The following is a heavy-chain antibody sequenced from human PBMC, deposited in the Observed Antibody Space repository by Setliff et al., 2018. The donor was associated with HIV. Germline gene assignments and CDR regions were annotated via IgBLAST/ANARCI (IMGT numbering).Heavy chain of an antibody. CDR2: IYTSGST. J-gene: IGHJ4*02. V-gene: IGHV4-61*09. D-gene: IGHD4-17*01. CDR3: AREIYGGNSRPFDY. CDR1: GGSISSGSYY. Sequence: TLSLTCTVSGGSISSGSYYWSWIRQPAGKGLEWIGHIYTSGSTNYNPSLKSRVTMSVDTSKNRFSLKLSSVTAADTAVYYCAREIYGGNSRPFDYWGQGTLVTVSS.